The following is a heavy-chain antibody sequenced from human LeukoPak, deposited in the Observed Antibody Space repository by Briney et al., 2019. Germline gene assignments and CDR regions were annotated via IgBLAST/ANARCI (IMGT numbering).Heavy chain of an antibody. D-gene: IGHD2-15*01. Sequence: PSQTLSLTCAISGDSVSSNSAAWNWIRPSPSRGLEWLGRTYYRSKWYNDSAVSVKSRITINPDTSQNQFSLQLNSVTTEDTAVYYCARDPYPLHPHSRFDTWGQGTLGSV. V-gene: IGHV6-1*01. CDR2: TYYRSKWYN. CDR1: GDSVSSNSAA. J-gene: IGHJ5*02. CDR3: ARDPYPLHPHSRFDT.